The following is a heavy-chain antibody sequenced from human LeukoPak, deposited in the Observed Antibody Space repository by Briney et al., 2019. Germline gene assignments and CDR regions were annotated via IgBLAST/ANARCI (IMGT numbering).Heavy chain of an antibody. V-gene: IGHV3-74*01. CDR1: GFTFSTYW. J-gene: IGHJ4*02. Sequence: GGSLRLSCAASGFTFSTYWMYWVRQAPGKGLVWVSRITKDGSDTVYADSVRGRFTSSRDNAKSTLYLQIDSQRAEDTAVYCCARDGVSTVYFDYWGQGTLVTVSS. CDR2: ITKDGSDT. D-gene: IGHD1-14*01. CDR3: ARDGVSTVYFDY.